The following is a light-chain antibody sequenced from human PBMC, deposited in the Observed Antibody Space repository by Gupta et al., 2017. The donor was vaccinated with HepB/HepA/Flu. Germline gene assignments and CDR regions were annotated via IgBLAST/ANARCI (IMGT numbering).Light chain of an antibody. V-gene: IGKV1D-16*01. J-gene: IGKJ2*01. CDR1: QGISSW. Sequence: MTQSPSSLSASVGDRVTITCRASQGISSWLAWYQQKPEKAPKALIYAASNLQSGVPSRFSGSGSGTDFTLTISSLQPEDFATYYCQQYSSYPRTFGQGTKLEIK. CDR2: AAS. CDR3: QQYSSYPRT.